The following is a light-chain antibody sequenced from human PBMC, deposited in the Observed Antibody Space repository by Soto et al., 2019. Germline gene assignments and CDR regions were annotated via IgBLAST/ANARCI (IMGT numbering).Light chain of an antibody. Sequence: EIVLTQSPGTLSLSPGERATLSCRASQSVGDNYLAWYQQKAGQAPRLLIYGASNRATGIPARFSGSGSGTDFTLTISRLEPEDFAVYYCQQYGNSPRTFGQGTKVEIK. CDR1: QSVGDNY. CDR2: GAS. V-gene: IGKV3-20*01. CDR3: QQYGNSPRT. J-gene: IGKJ1*01.